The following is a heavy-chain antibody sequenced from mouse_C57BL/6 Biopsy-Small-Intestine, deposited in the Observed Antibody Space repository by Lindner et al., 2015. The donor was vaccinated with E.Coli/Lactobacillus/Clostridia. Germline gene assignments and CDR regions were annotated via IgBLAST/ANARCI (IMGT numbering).Heavy chain of an antibody. CDR1: GGTFSNSP. V-gene: IGHV1-77*01. Sequence: SVKVSCKASGGTFSNSPISWVRQAPGQGLEWLGRILPILDTANYAQTFEGRVTITADKSTTTSYLELSGLTSEDTAVYFCARGSVTTIPRDAFDVWGQGTMVTVSS. CDR2: ILPILDTA. CDR3: ARGSVTTIPRDAFDV. D-gene: IGHD2-13*01. J-gene: IGHJ1*01.